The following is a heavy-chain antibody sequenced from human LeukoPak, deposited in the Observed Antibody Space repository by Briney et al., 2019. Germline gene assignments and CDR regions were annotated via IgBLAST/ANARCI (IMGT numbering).Heavy chain of an antibody. CDR1: GYTFTSYG. CDR2: ITVYNDNT. V-gene: IGHV1-18*01. J-gene: IGHJ4*02. CDR3: ARAKNERATMEPFDY. Sequence: ASVKVSCKASGYTFTSYGISWVRQAPGQGLEWMRWITVYNDNTNYAQNLQGRVTMTTDTSTRTAYMELRSLRSDDTAVYYCARAKNERATMEPFDYWGQGTLVTVSS. D-gene: IGHD5-24*01.